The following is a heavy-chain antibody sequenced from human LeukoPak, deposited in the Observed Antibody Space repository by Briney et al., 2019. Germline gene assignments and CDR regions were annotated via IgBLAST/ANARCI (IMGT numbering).Heavy chain of an antibody. J-gene: IGHJ4*02. CDR1: GGTFSSYA. CDR2: IIPIFGTA. Sequence: ASVTVSCKASGGTFSSYAISWVRQAPGQGLEWMGGIIPIFGTANYAQKFQGRVTITADESTSTAYMELSSLRSEDTAMYYCAKGSGSYKPGDYWGQGTLVTVSS. D-gene: IGHD3-10*01. CDR3: AKGSGSYKPGDY. V-gene: IGHV1-69*13.